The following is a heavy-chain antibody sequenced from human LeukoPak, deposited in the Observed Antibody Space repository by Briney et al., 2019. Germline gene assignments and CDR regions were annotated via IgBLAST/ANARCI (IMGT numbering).Heavy chain of an antibody. V-gene: IGHV4-39*01. Sequence: PSETLSLTCSVSGGSISSTAYYWGWIRQPPGKGLEWIGSIYYSGITYYNPSLKSRVTISLDTSRNQFSLKLSSVTAADTAIYYCARAVSGRFDYWGQGTLVTVSS. D-gene: IGHD6-19*01. CDR1: GGSISSTAYY. CDR2: IYYSGIT. J-gene: IGHJ4*02. CDR3: ARAVSGRFDY.